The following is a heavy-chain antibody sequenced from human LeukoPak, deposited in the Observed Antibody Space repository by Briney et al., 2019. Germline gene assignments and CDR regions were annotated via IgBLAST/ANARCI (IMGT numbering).Heavy chain of an antibody. CDR3: ARESSSNEWDS. V-gene: IGHV5-51*01. Sequence: PGESLKISCKGSGYSFTSHWIGWVRQTPGRGLEWIGIIYPGDSDTKYSPAFQGQVTISADKSISTAYLHWSSLKASDTAMYYCARESSSNEWDSWGQGTLVTVSS. J-gene: IGHJ4*02. CDR2: IYPGDSDT. D-gene: IGHD3-3*01. CDR1: GYSFTSHW.